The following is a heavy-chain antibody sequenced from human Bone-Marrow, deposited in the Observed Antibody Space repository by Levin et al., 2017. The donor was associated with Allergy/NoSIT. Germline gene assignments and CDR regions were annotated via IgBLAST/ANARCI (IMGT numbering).Heavy chain of an antibody. CDR2: VSYDGSHK. D-gene: IGHD2-21*02. CDR1: GFTFNNYG. V-gene: IGHV3-30*18. CDR3: AKDPGCGSGHCYPSPGFDY. Sequence: GESLKISCAASGFTFNNYGMHWVRQAPGKGLEWVADVSYDGSHKYYADPVKGRFTVSRDNSKDTLYDTLYLQMDSLRAEDTAVYYCAKDPGCGSGHCYPSPGFDYWGQGILVTVSS. J-gene: IGHJ4*02.